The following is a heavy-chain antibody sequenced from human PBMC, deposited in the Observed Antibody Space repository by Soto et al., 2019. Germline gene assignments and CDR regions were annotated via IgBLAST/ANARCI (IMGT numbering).Heavy chain of an antibody. V-gene: IGHV1-69*12. J-gene: IGHJ4*02. CDR2: IIPILDTA. CDR1: GDTFRTYA. CDR3: ARDGLVSSSGYYPRY. D-gene: IGHD3-22*01. Sequence: QVQLVQSGAEVKKPGSSVKVSCTASGDTFRTYAIRWVRQAPGKGLEWMGGIIPILDTANHAQKFQGRVTITADESTSTDYMELSSVRSDDTAVEYCARDGLVSSSGYYPRYWGQGTVVTVSS.